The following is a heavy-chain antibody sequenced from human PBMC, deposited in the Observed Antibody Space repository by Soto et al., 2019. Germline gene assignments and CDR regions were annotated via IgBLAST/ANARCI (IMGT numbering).Heavy chain of an antibody. CDR3: PTNTPHPRWSSVMDV. D-gene: IGHD2-8*02. CDR1: GFTFSRYA. CDR2: ISGSGGST. J-gene: IGHJ6*02. Sequence: GVLRLSCAASGFTFSRYAMSWFRQAPGKGLEWVSAISGSGGSTYYADSVKGRFTISRDNSKNTLYLQMNSLRAEDTAVDYCPTNTPHPRWSSVMDVCGQVSKVAVS. V-gene: IGHV3-23*01.